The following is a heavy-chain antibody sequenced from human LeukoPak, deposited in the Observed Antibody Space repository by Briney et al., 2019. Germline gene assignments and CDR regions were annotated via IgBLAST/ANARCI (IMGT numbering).Heavy chain of an antibody. CDR3: ARDKGIAGAIYWYLDL. CDR1: GFTFTNHA. D-gene: IGHD6-13*01. Sequence: GGSLRLSCAASGFTFTNHAMHWVRQAPGKGLEWVAVMYYDVSIKHYADSVKGRFTISRDNSKNSLYLQMNSLRPEDTAEDYCARDKGIAGAIYWYLDLWGGGTLVSVSP. V-gene: IGHV3-30-3*01. CDR2: MYYDVSIK. J-gene: IGHJ2*01.